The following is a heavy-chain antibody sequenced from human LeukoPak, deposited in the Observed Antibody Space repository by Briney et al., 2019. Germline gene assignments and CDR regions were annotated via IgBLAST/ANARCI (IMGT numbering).Heavy chain of an antibody. Sequence: GGSLRLSCAASGFTFSSYAMSWVRQAPGKGLEWVSAISGSGGSTYYADSVKGRFTISRDNSKNTLYLHMNSLRAEDTAVYYCASALNCSGGSCRLGSVDWGQGTLVTVSS. CDR3: ASALNCSGGSCRLGSVD. CDR2: ISGSGGST. CDR1: GFTFSSYA. D-gene: IGHD2-15*01. J-gene: IGHJ4*02. V-gene: IGHV3-23*01.